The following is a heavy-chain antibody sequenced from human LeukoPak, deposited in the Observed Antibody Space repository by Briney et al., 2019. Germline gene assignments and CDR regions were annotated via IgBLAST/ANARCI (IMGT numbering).Heavy chain of an antibody. Sequence: SVKVSCKASGGTFSSYAISWVRQAPGQGLEWMGGIIPIFGTANYAQKFQGRVTITTDESTSTAYMELSSLRSEDTAVYYCARGRYPHTSSWYGDAFDIWGQGTMVTVSS. V-gene: IGHV1-69*05. CDR1: GGTFSSYA. D-gene: IGHD6-13*01. CDR3: ARGRYPHTSSWYGDAFDI. J-gene: IGHJ3*02. CDR2: IIPIFGTA.